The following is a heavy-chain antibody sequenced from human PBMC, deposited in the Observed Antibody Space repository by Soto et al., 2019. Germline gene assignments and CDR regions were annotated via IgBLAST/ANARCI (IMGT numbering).Heavy chain of an antibody. Sequence: QVQLVESGGGVVQPGGSLRLSCAASGFTFRSYALHWVRQAPGKGLEWVAVISHTESNKFYADSVKGRFTISRDNSKSTLYLQMNSLTTEDTAIYYCARAEANCLDYWGQGTLVTVSS. J-gene: IGHJ4*02. CDR2: ISHTESNK. V-gene: IGHV3-30*04. CDR1: GFTFRSYA. D-gene: IGHD7-27*01. CDR3: ARAEANCLDY.